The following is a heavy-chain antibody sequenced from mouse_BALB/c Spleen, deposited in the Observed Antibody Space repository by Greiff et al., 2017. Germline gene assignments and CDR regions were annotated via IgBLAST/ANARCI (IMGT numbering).Heavy chain of an antibody. CDR1: GYTFTDYW. D-gene: IGHD2-14*01. CDR3: ARRYRYWYFDV. V-gene: IGHV1-69*01. CDR2: IDTSDSYT. J-gene: IGHJ1*01. Sequence: VQLQQSGAELVMPGASVKMSCKASGYTFTDYWMHWVKQRPGQGLEWIGAIDTSDSYTSYNQKFKGKATLTVDESSSTAYMQLSSLTSEDSAVYYCARRYRYWYFDVWGAGTTVTVSS.